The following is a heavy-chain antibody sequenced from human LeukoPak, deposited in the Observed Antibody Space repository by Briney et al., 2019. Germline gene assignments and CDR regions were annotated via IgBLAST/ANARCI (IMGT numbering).Heavy chain of an antibody. CDR3: AREDYYDSSGYYFFDY. Sequence: PGGSLRLSCAASGFIFKKYWMNWVRQVPGKGLECLANIKEDGSETYYADSVKGRFTISRDNPKNLLFLQINSLRAEDTAVYYRAREDYYDSSGYYFFDYWGQGTLVTVSS. CDR1: GFIFKKYW. CDR2: IKEDGSET. J-gene: IGHJ4*02. D-gene: IGHD3-22*01. V-gene: IGHV3-7*01.